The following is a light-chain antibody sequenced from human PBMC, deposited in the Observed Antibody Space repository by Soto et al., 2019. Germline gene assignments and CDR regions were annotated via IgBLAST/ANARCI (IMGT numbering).Light chain of an antibody. J-gene: IGLJ1*01. V-gene: IGLV2-11*01. Sequence: QSVLTQPRSVSGSPGQSVTISCTGTSSDVGGYNLVSWYQQYPGKAPKLMIYDVSKRPSGVPDRFSGSKSGNTASLTISGLQAEDEAEYYCSSYTSSSTDVFGTGTKVTVL. CDR2: DVS. CDR3: SSYTSSSTDV. CDR1: SSDVGGYNL.